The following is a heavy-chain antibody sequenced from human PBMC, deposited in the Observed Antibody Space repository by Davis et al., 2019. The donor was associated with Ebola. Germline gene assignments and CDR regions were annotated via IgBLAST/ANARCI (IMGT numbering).Heavy chain of an antibody. Sequence: PGGSLRLSCAASGFTFSNAWMNWVRQAPGKGLEWVGRIKSKTDGGTTDYAAPVKGRFTISRDDSKNTLYLQMNSLKAEDTAVYYCTTDLWYCSSTSCAINSAIDYWGQGTLVTVSS. D-gene: IGHD2-2*01. J-gene: IGHJ4*02. CDR1: GFTFSNAW. CDR3: TTDLWYCSSTSCAINSAIDY. CDR2: IKSKTDGGTT. V-gene: IGHV3-15*07.